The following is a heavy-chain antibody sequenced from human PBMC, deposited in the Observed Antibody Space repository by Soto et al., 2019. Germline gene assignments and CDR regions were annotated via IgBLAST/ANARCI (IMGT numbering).Heavy chain of an antibody. D-gene: IGHD2-15*01. CDR1: GGSIYRSGYY. J-gene: IGHJ4*02. Sequence: SEPLSLTCTVSGGSIYRSGYYWGWIRQPPGRGLEWIGNIDYNGVTYSNPSLKSRVTISRDTSKNQFSLKLTSVTAADTALYYCGKVLVGATGHTDSDSWGPGTLGTVSS. CDR2: IDYNGVT. V-gene: IGHV4-39*01. CDR3: GKVLVGATGHTDSDS.